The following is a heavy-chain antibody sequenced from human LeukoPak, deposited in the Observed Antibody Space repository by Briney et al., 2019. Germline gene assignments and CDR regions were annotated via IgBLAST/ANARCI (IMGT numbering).Heavy chain of an antibody. Sequence: GASVKVSLKASGYTFTSYDINWVRQATGQGLEWMGWMNPNSGNTGYAQKFQGRVTITRNTSISTAYTELSSLRSEDTAVYYCARSYCSGGSCYRGESWFDPWGQGTLVTVSS. CDR3: ARSYCSGGSCYRGESWFDP. D-gene: IGHD2-15*01. CDR1: GYTFTSYD. J-gene: IGHJ5*02. V-gene: IGHV1-8*01. CDR2: MNPNSGNT.